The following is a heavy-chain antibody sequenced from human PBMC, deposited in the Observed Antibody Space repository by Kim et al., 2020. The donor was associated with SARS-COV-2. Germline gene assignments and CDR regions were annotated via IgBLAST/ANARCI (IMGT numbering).Heavy chain of an antibody. CDR3: AKVRRGVRTRYCSSTSCYYYYGMDV. CDR1: GFTFSSYG. Sequence: GGSLRLSCAASGFTFSSYGMHWVRQAPGKGLEWVAVISYDGSNKYYADSVKGRFTISRDNSKNTLYLQMNSLRAEDTAVYYCAKVRRGVRTRYCSSTSCYYYYGMDVWGQGTTVTVSS. D-gene: IGHD2-2*01. J-gene: IGHJ6*02. V-gene: IGHV3-30*18. CDR2: ISYDGSNK.